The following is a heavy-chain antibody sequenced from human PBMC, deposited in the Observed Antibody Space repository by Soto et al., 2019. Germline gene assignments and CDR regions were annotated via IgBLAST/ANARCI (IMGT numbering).Heavy chain of an antibody. CDR2: INAGNGNT. CDR1: GYTFTSYA. Sequence: ASVKVSCKASGYTFTSYAMHWVRQAPGQRLEWMGWINAGNGNTKYSQKFQGRVTITRDTSASTAYMELSSLRSEDTAVYYCARFSDIWPYYYYGMDVWGQGTTVTVSS. CDR3: ARFSDIWPYYYYGMDV. D-gene: IGHD3-16*01. V-gene: IGHV1-3*01. J-gene: IGHJ6*02.